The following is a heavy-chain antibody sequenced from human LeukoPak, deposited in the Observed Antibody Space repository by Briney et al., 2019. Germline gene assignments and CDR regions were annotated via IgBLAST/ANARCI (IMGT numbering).Heavy chain of an antibody. CDR2: ISSSSSYI. CDR3: AREGQQLVRGAFDY. J-gene: IGHJ4*02. V-gene: IGHV3-21*01. D-gene: IGHD6-13*01. Sequence: GGSLRLSCAASGFTFSSYAMSWVRQAPGKGLEWVSSISSSSSYIYYADSVKGRFTISRDNAKNSLYLQMNSLRAEDTAVYYCAREGQQLVRGAFDYWGQGTLVTVSS. CDR1: GFTFSSYA.